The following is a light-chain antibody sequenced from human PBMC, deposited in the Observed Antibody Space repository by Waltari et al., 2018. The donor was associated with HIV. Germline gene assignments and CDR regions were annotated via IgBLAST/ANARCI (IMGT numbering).Light chain of an antibody. CDR3: SSYTASSTLDVV. V-gene: IGLV2-14*03. CDR1: SSDIGAYNY. Sequence: QSALTQAASVSGSPGQSITLSCTGRSSDIGAYNYVSWYHQHPDKVPKLVIYEVLTRPSAFSNRFSVSKSGNTASLTISGLQAYDEASYYCSSYTASSTLDVVFGGGTRLTVL. CDR2: EVL. J-gene: IGLJ2*01.